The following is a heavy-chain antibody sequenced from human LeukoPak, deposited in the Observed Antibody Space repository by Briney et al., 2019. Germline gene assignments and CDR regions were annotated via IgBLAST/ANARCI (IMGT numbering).Heavy chain of an antibody. D-gene: IGHD3-10*01. V-gene: IGHV5-51*01. CDR3: ARKLGFGDAFDI. J-gene: IGHJ3*02. CDR1: GYRFTSYW. Sequence: GESLKISWKGSGYRFTSYWIGWVRQMPGKGMEWMGIIYPGDSDTRYSAYFQGQDTISADKSISTGYLQWSRLKASDTAMYYCARKLGFGDAFDIGGQGTMVTVSS. CDR2: IYPGDSDT.